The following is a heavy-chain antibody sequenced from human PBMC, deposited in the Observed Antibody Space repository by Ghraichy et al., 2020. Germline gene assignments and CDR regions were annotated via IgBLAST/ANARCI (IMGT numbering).Heavy chain of an antibody. Sequence: LSLTCAASGFTFSTYWMHWVRQVPGEGLVWVARINSDGTTTNYADSVKGRFTISRDNAKNTLYLQMNSLRTEDTAVYYCTTAGNYRFDNWGRGTLVTVSS. D-gene: IGHD4-11*01. V-gene: IGHV3-74*01. CDR1: GFTFSTYW. CDR3: TTAGNYRFDN. CDR2: INSDGTTT. J-gene: IGHJ4*02.